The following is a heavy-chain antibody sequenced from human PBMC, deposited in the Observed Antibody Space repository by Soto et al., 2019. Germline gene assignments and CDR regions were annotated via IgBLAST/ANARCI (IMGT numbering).Heavy chain of an antibody. J-gene: IGHJ4*02. CDR1: EFTVSSNY. D-gene: IGHD3-10*01. CDR2: IFSGGST. V-gene: IGHV3-53*01. CDR3: ASASTDQRAGDY. Sequence: GGSLRLSCAASEFTVSSNYMSWVRQAPGKGLEWVSTIFSGGSTYYADSVKGRFTISRDTSRNTLYLQMNSLRAEDTAVYYCASASTDQRAGDYWGQGTLVTVS.